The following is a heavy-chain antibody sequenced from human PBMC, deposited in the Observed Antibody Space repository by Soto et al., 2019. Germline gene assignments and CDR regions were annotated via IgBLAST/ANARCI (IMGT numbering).Heavy chain of an antibody. V-gene: IGHV1-8*01. CDR3: ARDYFTIRWPPRWFDP. J-gene: IGHJ5*02. D-gene: IGHD3-3*01. CDR2: MNPNSGNT. CDR1: GYTFTSYD. Sequence: ASVKVSCKASGYTFTSYDINWVRQATGQGLEWMGWMNPNSGNTGYAQKFQGRVTMTRNTSISTAYMELSSLRSEDTAVYYCARDYFTIRWPPRWFDPWVQGXLVTGFS.